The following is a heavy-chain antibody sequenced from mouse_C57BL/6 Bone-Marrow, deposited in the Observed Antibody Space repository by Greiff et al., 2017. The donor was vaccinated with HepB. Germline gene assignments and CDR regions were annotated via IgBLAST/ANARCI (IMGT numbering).Heavy chain of an antibody. Sequence: VMLVESGPGLVAPSQSLSITCTVSGFSLTSYAISWVRQPPGKGLEWLGVIWTGGGTNYNSALKSRLSISKDNSKSQVVLKMNSLQTDDTARYYCAIISSITTGVATGDYFDYWGQGTTLTVSS. CDR2: IWTGGGT. CDR3: AIISSITTGVATGDYFDY. D-gene: IGHD1-1*01. V-gene: IGHV2-9-1*01. CDR1: GFSLTSYA. J-gene: IGHJ2*01.